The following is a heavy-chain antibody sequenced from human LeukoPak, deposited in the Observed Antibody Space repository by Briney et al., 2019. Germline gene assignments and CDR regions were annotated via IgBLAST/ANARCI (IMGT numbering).Heavy chain of an antibody. J-gene: IGHJ4*02. CDR1: GYTFTSYY. CDR3: ARDLGRIVGAAYYFDY. D-gene: IGHD1-26*01. CDR2: INPSGGST. Sequence: ASVKVSCKASGYTFTSYYMHWVRQAPGQGLEWMGIINPSGGSTSCAQKFQGRVTMARDMSTSTVYMELSSLRSEDTAVYYCARDLGRIVGAAYYFDYWGQGTLVTVSS. V-gene: IGHV1-46*01.